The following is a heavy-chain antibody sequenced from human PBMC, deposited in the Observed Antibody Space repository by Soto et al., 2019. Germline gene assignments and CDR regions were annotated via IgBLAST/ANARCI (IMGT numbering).Heavy chain of an antibody. V-gene: IGHV3-74*01. CDR1: GFTFSSYW. Sequence: EVQLVESGGGLVQPGGSLRLSCAASGFTFSSYWMHWVRQAPGKGLVWVSRINSDGSSTYYADSVKGRFTISRDNAKKTMYLQINCLRAEHSAVYYCATHHPSYWGQGTVVTVSS. CDR2: INSDGSST. CDR3: ATHHPSY. J-gene: IGHJ4*02.